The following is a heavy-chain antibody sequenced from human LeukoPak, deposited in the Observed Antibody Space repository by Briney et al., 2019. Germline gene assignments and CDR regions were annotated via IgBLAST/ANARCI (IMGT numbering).Heavy chain of an antibody. CDR3: ARVGGYENFDY. Sequence: GGSLRLSXAASGFTFSSYSMNWVRQAPGKGLEWVSSITSSSSYISYADSLKGRFTISRDNAKNSLYLQMNSLRAEDTAVYYSARVGGYENFDYWGQGTLVSVSS. CDR2: ITSSSSYI. D-gene: IGHD3-22*01. CDR1: GFTFSSYS. J-gene: IGHJ4*02. V-gene: IGHV3-21*01.